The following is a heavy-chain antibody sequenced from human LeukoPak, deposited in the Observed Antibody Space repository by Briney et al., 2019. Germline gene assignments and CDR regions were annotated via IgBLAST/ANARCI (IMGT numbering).Heavy chain of an antibody. Sequence: GGSLRLSCAASGFTFRNAWMSWVRQAPGKGLEWVGRIKSKGDGETTDNAAPVKGRFTMSRDDSKATLYLQMNTLKAEDKAVYYCTTDLGLTMIRGVIVNWGQGALVTVSS. V-gene: IGHV3-15*01. CDR3: TTDLGLTMIRGVIVN. D-gene: IGHD3-10*01. CDR1: GFTFRNAW. J-gene: IGHJ4*02. CDR2: IKSKGDGETT.